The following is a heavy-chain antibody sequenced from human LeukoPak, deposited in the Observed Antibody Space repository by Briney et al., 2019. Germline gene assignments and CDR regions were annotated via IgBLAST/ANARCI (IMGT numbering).Heavy chain of an antibody. J-gene: IGHJ4*02. CDR1: GGSFSGYY. CDR2: INPSGST. Sequence: SETLSLTCAVYGGSFSGYYWTWIRQPPGKGLEWIGEINPSGSTNYSPSLKSRVTISVDTSKNQFSLKLSSVTAADTAVFYCARGQGRDGYNGILEYWGQGALVTVSS. CDR3: ARGQGRDGYNGILEY. V-gene: IGHV4-34*01. D-gene: IGHD5-24*01.